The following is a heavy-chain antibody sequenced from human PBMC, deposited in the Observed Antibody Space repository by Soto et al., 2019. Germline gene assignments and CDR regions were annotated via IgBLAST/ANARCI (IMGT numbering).Heavy chain of an antibody. V-gene: IGHV4-59*01. J-gene: IGHJ4*02. CDR1: GGSISSYY. D-gene: IGHD6-13*01. Sequence: SETLSLTCTVSGGSISSYYWSRIRQPPGKGLEWIGYIYYTGLSNSNPSLNSRVTMSVDTSKNQFSLKLSSVTAADTAVYHCASHSSHWPFFDFWGQGTLVTVS. CDR2: IYYTGLS. CDR3: ASHSSHWPFFDF.